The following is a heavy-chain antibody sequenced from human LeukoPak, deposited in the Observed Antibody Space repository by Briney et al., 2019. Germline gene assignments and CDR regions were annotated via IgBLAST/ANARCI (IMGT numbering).Heavy chain of an antibody. V-gene: IGHV4-39*01. J-gene: IGHJ4*02. CDR2: IYYSGST. Sequence: SETLSLTCTVSGGSISSSSYYWGWIRQPPGKGLEWIGSIYYSGSTYYNPSLKSRVTISVDTSKNQFSPKLSSVTAADTAVYYCARHRGVYSSGWYSDFDYWGQGTLVTVSS. D-gene: IGHD6-19*01. CDR3: ARHRGVYSSGWYSDFDY. CDR1: GGSISSSSYY.